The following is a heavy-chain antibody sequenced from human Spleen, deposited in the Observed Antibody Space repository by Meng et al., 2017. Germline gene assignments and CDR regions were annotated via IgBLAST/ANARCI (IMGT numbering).Heavy chain of an antibody. CDR3: ARGGYSSGLDY. Sequence: GGSLRLSCAASGFTFDDYAMHWVRQAPGKGLEWVSGISWNSGSIGYADSVKGRFTISRDNAKNTLYLQMNSLRAEDTAVYYCARGGYSSGLDYWGQGTLVTVSS. J-gene: IGHJ4*02. V-gene: IGHV3-9*01. CDR2: ISWNSGSI. D-gene: IGHD6-19*01. CDR1: GFTFDDYA.